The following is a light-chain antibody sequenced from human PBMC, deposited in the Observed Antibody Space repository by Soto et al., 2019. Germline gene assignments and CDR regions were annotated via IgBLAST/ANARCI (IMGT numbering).Light chain of an antibody. CDR3: MQPLQSWT. CDR2: CGS. V-gene: IGKV2-28*01. Sequence: DIVMTQSPLSLPVTPGEPASISCRSSQSLLHSNGYNYLDWYLQKPGQSPQLLIYCGSNRASGVPDRFSGSGSGTDFTLKISRVEAEDVGVYYCMQPLQSWTFGQGTKVDIK. CDR1: QSLLHSNGYNY. J-gene: IGKJ1*01.